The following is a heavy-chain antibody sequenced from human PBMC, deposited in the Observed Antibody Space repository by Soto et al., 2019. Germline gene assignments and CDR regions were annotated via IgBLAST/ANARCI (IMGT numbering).Heavy chain of an antibody. CDR2: ISGSGGST. D-gene: IGHD6-13*01. Sequence: GGSLRLSCAASGFTFSSYAMTWVRQAPGKGLEWVSGISGSGGSTYYADSVKGRFTISRDNSKNTLYLQMNSLRAEDTAVYYCAPPLYGSWYTSLFDYWGQGTLVTVSS. CDR1: GFTFSSYA. V-gene: IGHV3-23*01. CDR3: APPLYGSWYTSLFDY. J-gene: IGHJ4*02.